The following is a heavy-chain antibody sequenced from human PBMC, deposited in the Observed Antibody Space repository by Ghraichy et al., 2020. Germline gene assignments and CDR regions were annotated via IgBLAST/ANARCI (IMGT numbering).Heavy chain of an antibody. J-gene: IGHJ4*02. D-gene: IGHD6-19*01. CDR3: AREVYSTGWYPVNF. CDR1: GFTFSSYW. CDR2: INSDGTTT. V-gene: IGHV3-74*01. Sequence: GESLNISCAASGFTFSSYWMHWVRQAPGTGLVWVSRINSDGTTTTYADSVKGRFTISRDNAKNTLYLQMNSLRAEDTAVYYCAREVYSTGWYPVNFWGQGTLVTVSS.